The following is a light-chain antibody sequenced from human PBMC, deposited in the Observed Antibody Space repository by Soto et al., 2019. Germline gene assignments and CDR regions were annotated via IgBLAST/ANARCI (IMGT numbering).Light chain of an antibody. V-gene: IGLV2-8*01. CDR3: SSFAGGNNLL. Sequence: QSALTQPPSASGSPGQSVTISCTGTSSDVCGYNFVSWYQQHPGKAPKLLIYEVSKRPSGVPDRFSGSKSDNTASLTVSGLQAEDEADYYCSSFAGGNNLLFGGGTKLTVL. CDR1: SSDVCGYNF. J-gene: IGLJ2*01. CDR2: EVS.